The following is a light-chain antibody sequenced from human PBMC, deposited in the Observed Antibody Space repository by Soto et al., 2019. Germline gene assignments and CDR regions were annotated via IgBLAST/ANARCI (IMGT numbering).Light chain of an antibody. CDR2: DAS. CDR3: QQYNNWPPIT. Sequence: ETLMTQSPGTLSLSPGATAPPSCMASRSVSSHLAWFQQKPGQAPRLLIYDASNRATGIPARFSGSGSGTDFTLTISSLEPEDFAVYYCQQYNNWPPITFGQGTRLEIK. V-gene: IGKV3-11*01. CDR1: RSVSSH. J-gene: IGKJ5*01.